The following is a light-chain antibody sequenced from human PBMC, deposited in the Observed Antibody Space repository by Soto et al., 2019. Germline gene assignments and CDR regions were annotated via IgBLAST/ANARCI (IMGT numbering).Light chain of an antibody. J-gene: IGKJ4*01. CDR1: QAVPNN. CDR3: QQVKTYPPT. CDR2: EES. V-gene: IGKV1-9*01. Sequence: DIHFTQSSSFLSASVGDRVTITCRPSQAVPNNMAWYQQKPGKPPKLLIYEESTLHSGVPSRFSGRESGTQFTLTIDSLQPEDFATYCCQQVKTYPPTFGGGTKVDIK.